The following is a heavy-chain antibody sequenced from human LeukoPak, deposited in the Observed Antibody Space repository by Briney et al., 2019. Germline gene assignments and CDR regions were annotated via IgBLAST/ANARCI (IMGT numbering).Heavy chain of an antibody. V-gene: IGHV3-23*01. Sequence: GGSLRLSCAASGFTFSSYAMSWVRQAPGKGLEWVSAISGSGGSTYYADSVKGRFTISRDNAKNSLYLQMNSLRAEDTGVYYCARDLRVGAINFDYWGQGTLVTVSS. D-gene: IGHD1-26*01. CDR1: GFTFSSYA. CDR2: ISGSGGST. J-gene: IGHJ4*02. CDR3: ARDLRVGAINFDY.